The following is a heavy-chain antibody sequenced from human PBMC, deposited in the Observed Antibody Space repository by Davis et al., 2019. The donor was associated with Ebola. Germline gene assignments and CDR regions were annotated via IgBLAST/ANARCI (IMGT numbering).Heavy chain of an antibody. Sequence: MPAGSLTLSCAVYGGSSSGYYWRCIRQPPGQGLEWIGEITHSGSTNYNPSLKSRVTISVDTSKNQFSLKLSSVTAADTAVYYCAISSTLNNYYYYGMDVWGQGTTVTVSS. CDR1: GGSSSGYY. J-gene: IGHJ6*02. CDR2: ITHSGST. CDR3: AISSTLNNYYYYGMDV. V-gene: IGHV4-34*01. D-gene: IGHD1/OR15-1a*01.